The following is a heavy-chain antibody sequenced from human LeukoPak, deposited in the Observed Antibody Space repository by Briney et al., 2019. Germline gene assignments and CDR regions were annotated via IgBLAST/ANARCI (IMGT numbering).Heavy chain of an antibody. Sequence: PGGSLRLSCAASGFTFRRYGMTWVRQAPGKGLEWVSAISGSGGSTFYGDFVKGRFTISRDNAKNTLYLQMNSLRAEDTAVYYCAKPVPYYDSRGYFDYWGQGTLVTVSS. CDR1: GFTFRRYG. CDR3: AKPVPYYDSRGYFDY. J-gene: IGHJ4*02. D-gene: IGHD3-22*01. CDR2: ISGSGGST. V-gene: IGHV3-23*01.